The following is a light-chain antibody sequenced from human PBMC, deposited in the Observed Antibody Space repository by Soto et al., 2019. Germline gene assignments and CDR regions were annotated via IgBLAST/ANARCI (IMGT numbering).Light chain of an antibody. Sequence: DIQMTQSPSTLSASVGDRVTITCRASQTVERWLAWYQQKPGKAPNLLISDVSSLESGVPSRFSGSGSATEFTLTISSLQPDDFPTYYCQQDKDSMWTFGQGTKV. CDR3: QQDKDSMWT. CDR2: DVS. V-gene: IGKV1-5*01. CDR1: QTVERW. J-gene: IGKJ1*01.